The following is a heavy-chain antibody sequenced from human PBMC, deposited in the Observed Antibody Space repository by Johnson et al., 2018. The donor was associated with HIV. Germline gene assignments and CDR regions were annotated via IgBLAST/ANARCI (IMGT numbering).Heavy chain of an antibody. CDR2: TRNKANSYTT. D-gene: IGHD3-9*01. CDR3: ARGGYYDILTGYYALAAFDI. V-gene: IGHV3-72*01. Sequence: VHLVESGGTVIRPGGSLRLSCVASGFTFDDYGMSWVRQAPGKWLEWVGRTRNKANSYTTEYAASVKGRFTISRDDSKNSLYLQMNSLKTEDPAVYYCARGGYYDILTGYYALAAFDIWGQGTMVTVSS. J-gene: IGHJ3*02. CDR1: GFTFDDYG.